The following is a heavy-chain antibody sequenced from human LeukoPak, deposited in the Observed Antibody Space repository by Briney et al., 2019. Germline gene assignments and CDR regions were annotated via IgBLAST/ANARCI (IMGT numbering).Heavy chain of an antibody. D-gene: IGHD3-16*02. CDR1: GYTFTSYG. CDR2: INPNSGGT. CDR3: ARNRDYDYVWGSYRYHWFDP. Sequence: ASVKVSCKASGYTFTSYGISWVRQAPGQGLEWMGWINPNSGGTNYAQKFQGRVTMTRDTSISTAYMELSRLRSDDTAVYYCARNRDYDYVWGSYRYHWFDPWGQGTLVTVPS. J-gene: IGHJ5*02. V-gene: IGHV1-2*02.